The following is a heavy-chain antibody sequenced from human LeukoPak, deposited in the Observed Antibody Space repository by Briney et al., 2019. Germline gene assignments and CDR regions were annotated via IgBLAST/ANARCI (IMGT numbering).Heavy chain of an antibody. CDR1: GGTFSSYA. Sequence: GASVKVSCKASGGTFSSYAISWVRQAPGQGLEWMGGIIPIFGTANYAQKFQGRVTITADESTSTAYMELSSLRSEDTAVYYCARHGGFGIVSFDPWGQGTLVTVSS. CDR2: IIPIFGTA. J-gene: IGHJ5*02. CDR3: ARHGGFGIVSFDP. D-gene: IGHD1-26*01. V-gene: IGHV1-69*13.